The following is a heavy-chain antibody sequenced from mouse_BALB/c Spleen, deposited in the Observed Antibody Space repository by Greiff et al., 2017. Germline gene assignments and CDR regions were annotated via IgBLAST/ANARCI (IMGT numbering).Heavy chain of an antibody. Sequence: EVKLMESGGGLVKPGGSLKLSCAASGFTFSSYAMSWVRQTPEKRLEWVASISSGGSTYYPDSVKGRFTISRDNARNILYLQMSSLRSEDTAMYYCAREIPDWYFDVWGAGTTVTVSS. D-gene: IGHD5-1-1*01. V-gene: IGHV5-6-5*01. CDR2: ISSGGST. CDR1: GFTFSSYA. J-gene: IGHJ1*01. CDR3: AREIPDWYFDV.